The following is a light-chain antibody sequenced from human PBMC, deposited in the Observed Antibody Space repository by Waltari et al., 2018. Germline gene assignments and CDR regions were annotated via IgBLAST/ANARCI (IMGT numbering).Light chain of an antibody. J-gene: IGLJ1*01. CDR3: SSDAVSNNFYD. Sequence: QSALTQPPSASGSPGQSVTIFCTGTGSGCSVSWYQQHPGKAPKLMIYEVSKRPSGVPDRFSGSKSGNTASLTVSGLQAEDEGDYYCSSDAVSNNFYDFGSGTKVTVL. V-gene: IGLV2-8*01. CDR1: GSGCS. CDR2: EVS.